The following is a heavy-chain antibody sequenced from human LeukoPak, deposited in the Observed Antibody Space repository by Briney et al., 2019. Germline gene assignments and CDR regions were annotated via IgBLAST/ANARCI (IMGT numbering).Heavy chain of an antibody. V-gene: IGHV4-59*08. CDR3: ARHGIAARHYYYYGMDV. CDR2: VYYSGNT. J-gene: IGHJ6*02. D-gene: IGHD6-6*01. CDR1: GGSISSYY. Sequence: PSETLSLTCSVSGGSISSYYWSWIRQPPGKGLEWIGYVYYSGNTNYNPSLKSRVTISVDTSKNQFSLKLSSVTAADKAVYYCARHGIAARHYYYYGMDVWGQGTTVTVSS.